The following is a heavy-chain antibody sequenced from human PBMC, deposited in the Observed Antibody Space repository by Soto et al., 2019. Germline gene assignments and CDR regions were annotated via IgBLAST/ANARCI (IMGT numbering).Heavy chain of an antibody. CDR3: ARAAAYYYYGMDV. D-gene: IGHD6-13*01. CDR1: GFTFSSYG. V-gene: IGHV3-33*01. J-gene: IGHJ6*02. CDR2: IWYDGSNK. Sequence: PVGSLRLSCAASGFTFSSYGMHWVRQAPGKGLEWVAVIWYDGSNKYYADSAKGRFTISRDNSKNTLYLQMNSLRAEDTAVYYCARAAAYYYYGMDVWGQGTTVTVSS.